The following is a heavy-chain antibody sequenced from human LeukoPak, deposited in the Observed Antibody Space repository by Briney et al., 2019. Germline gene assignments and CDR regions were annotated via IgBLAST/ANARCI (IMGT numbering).Heavy chain of an antibody. D-gene: IGHD3-3*01. CDR3: ASVLRFI. CDR1: GGSFGTYY. Sequence: TSSETLSLTRAVYGGSFGTYYWSWIRQPPGKGLEWIGEINHSGTTNYNPSLKSRVTISVDTSKNQFSLKLSSVTAADTAVYYCASVLRFIWGQGTMVTVSS. V-gene: IGHV4-34*01. CDR2: INHSGTT. J-gene: IGHJ3*02.